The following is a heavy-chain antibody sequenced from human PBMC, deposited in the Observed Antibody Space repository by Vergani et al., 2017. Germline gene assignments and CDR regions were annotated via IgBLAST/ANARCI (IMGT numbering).Heavy chain of an antibody. CDR2: IKHSGST. CDR1: GGSFSGYY. CDR3: ARGGWVVRGVTRYNWFDP. V-gene: IGHV4-34*01. D-gene: IGHD3-10*01. Sequence: QVQLQQWGAGLLKPSETLSLTCAVYGGSFSGYYWSWIRQPPGKGLEWIGEIKHSGSTNYNPSLKSRVTISVDTSKNQFSLRLSSVTAADTAVYYCARGGWVVRGVTRYNWFDPWGQGTLVTVSS. J-gene: IGHJ5*02.